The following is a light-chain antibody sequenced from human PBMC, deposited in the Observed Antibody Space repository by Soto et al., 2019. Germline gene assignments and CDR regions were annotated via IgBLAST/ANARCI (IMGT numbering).Light chain of an antibody. CDR2: GAS. CDR3: QQYNNWLIT. Sequence: EIVMTQSPATLSVSPGERATLSCRASQSVSSNLAWYQQKPGQAPRLLIYGASTRATGIPARFSGSGSGTDITLTISSLQSEDFAVYYWQQYNNWLITFGQGTRLEIK. J-gene: IGKJ5*01. V-gene: IGKV3-15*01. CDR1: QSVSSN.